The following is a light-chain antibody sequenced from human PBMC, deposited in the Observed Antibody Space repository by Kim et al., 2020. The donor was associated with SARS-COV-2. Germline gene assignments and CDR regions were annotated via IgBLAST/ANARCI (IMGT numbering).Light chain of an antibody. CDR2: EDT. CDR3: YSRDSSGNSI. CDR1: ALPKKY. Sequence: SYELTQPPSVSVSPGQTARITCSGDALPKKYAFWYQQKSGQAPVLVIYEDTKRPSGVPERISGSRSGTMATLTISGAQVEDEGDYYCYSRDSSGNSIFGGGTQLTVL. V-gene: IGLV3-10*01. J-gene: IGLJ2*01.